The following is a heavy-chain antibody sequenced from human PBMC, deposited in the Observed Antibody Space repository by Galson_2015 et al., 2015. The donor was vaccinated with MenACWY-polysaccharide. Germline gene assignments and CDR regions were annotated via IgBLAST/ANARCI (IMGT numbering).Heavy chain of an antibody. D-gene: IGHD2-2*01. J-gene: IGHJ3*02. CDR2: IYYSGST. Sequence: LTCTVSGGSISSGGHYWNWIRQHPGEGPEWIGYIYYSGSTFSTPSLRSRVTISVDTSKNQFSLKLSSVTAADTAVYYCARGDFHCSSTSCSPGAFDIWGQGTMVIVSS. CDR3: ARGDFHCSSTSCSPGAFDI. V-gene: IGHV4-31*03. CDR1: GGSISSGGHY.